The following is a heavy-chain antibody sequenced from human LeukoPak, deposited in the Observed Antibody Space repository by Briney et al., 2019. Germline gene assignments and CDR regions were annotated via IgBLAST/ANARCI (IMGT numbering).Heavy chain of an antibody. J-gene: IGHJ4*02. Sequence: GGSLRLSCAASGFTFSSYSMNWVRQAPGKGLEWVANIKLDGSEKNYVDSVKGRFTISRDNTKNSLYLQMNSLRAEDTAVFYCARDQYDTWSRRGNFDSWGQGTLVIVSS. CDR1: GFTFSSYS. V-gene: IGHV3-7*03. CDR2: IKLDGSEK. D-gene: IGHD3/OR15-3a*01. CDR3: ARDQYDTWSRRGNFDS.